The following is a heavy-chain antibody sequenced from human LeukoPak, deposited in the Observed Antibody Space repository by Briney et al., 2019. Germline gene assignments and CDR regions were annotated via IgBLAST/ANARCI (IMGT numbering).Heavy chain of an antibody. Sequence: ASVTVSCKASGYTLTSYDINWVRQATGQGLEWMGWMNPNSGNTGYAQKFQGRVTMTRNTSISTAYMELSSLRSEDTAVYYCARLSPISGSYDYWGQGTLVTVSS. CDR2: MNPNSGNT. D-gene: IGHD1-26*01. V-gene: IGHV1-8*01. J-gene: IGHJ4*02. CDR1: GYTLTSYD. CDR3: ARLSPISGSYDY.